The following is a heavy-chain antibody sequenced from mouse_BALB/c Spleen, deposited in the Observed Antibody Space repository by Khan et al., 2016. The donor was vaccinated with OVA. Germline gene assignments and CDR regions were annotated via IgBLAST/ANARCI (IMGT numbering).Heavy chain of an antibody. Sequence: QVQLQQSGAELARPGASVKLSCKASGYTFTDVYINWVKQRTGQGLEWIGEISPGSGDTFYNARFKDKATLTADKSSNTAYIQLSSMTSEDTAVYFCARRNYYGYTFAYWGQGTLVTVSA. J-gene: IGHJ3*01. CDR3: ARRNYYGYTFAY. D-gene: IGHD1-2*01. CDR2: ISPGSGDT. CDR1: GYTFTDVY. V-gene: IGHV1-77*01.